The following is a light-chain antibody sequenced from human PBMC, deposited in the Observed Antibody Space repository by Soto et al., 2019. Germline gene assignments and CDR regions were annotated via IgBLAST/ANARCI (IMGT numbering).Light chain of an antibody. Sequence: QSVLTQPPSASGTPGQRVTISCSGSSSNIGSNTVNLYQQLQGTAPKLLIYSSNQRPSGVPDRFSGAKSGTSASLAISGRQSEDEADYYCAAWDDSLNGPVFGTGTKLTVL. V-gene: IGLV1-44*01. CDR2: SSN. CDR1: SSNIGSNT. J-gene: IGLJ1*01. CDR3: AAWDDSLNGPV.